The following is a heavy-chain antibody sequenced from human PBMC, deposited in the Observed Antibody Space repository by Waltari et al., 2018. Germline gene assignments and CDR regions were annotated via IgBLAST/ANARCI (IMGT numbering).Heavy chain of an antibody. D-gene: IGHD6-19*01. CDR1: GYTLTTHT. CDR3: AKDPPIAVAGTGGY. Sequence: QVQLVQSGAEVKKPGASVKVSCKASGYTLTTHTMHWVRQAPGQRLEWMGWINAGNGDRKYSQEFQDRVTITWDTSASTSYMELSSLRAEDTAVYYCAKDPPIAVAGTGGYWGQGTLVTVSS. CDR2: INAGNGDR. J-gene: IGHJ4*02. V-gene: IGHV1-3*03.